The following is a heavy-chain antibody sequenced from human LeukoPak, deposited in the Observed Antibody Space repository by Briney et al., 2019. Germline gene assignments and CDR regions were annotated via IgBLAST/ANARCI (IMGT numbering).Heavy chain of an antibody. D-gene: IGHD2-21*02. J-gene: IGHJ3*01. Sequence: SETLSLTCTVSGGSIGGYYWNWIRQPPGEGLEWIGYIYYTGSSNYNPSLKSRVSISLDTSKNQFSLKLSSVTAADTAVYYCARRVVVVTANDKSDAFDVWGQGTVVTVSS. V-gene: IGHV4-59*01. CDR1: GGSIGGYY. CDR3: ARRVVVVTANDKSDAFDV. CDR2: IYYTGSS.